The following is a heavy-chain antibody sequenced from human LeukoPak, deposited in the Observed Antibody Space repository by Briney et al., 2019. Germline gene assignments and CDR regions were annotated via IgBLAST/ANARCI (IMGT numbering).Heavy chain of an antibody. J-gene: IGHJ4*02. CDR2: INPSGGST. CDR3: ARDANYYGSGSYQDY. D-gene: IGHD3-10*01. V-gene: IGHV1-46*01. Sequence: ASVKVSCKASGYTFTSYYMHWVRQAPGQGLEWMGIINPSGGSTSYAQKFQGRVTMTRDMSTSTVYMELSSLRSEDTAVYYCARDANYYGSGSYQDYWGQGTLVTVSS. CDR1: GYTFTSYY.